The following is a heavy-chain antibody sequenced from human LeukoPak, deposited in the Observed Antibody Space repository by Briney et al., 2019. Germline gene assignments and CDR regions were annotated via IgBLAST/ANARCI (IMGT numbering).Heavy chain of an antibody. V-gene: IGHV1-3*01. CDR1: GYTFTSYA. D-gene: IGHD6-13*01. CDR2: INAGNGNT. Sequence: ASVKVSCKASGYTFTSYAMHWVRQAPGQRLEWMGWINAGNGNTKYSQKFQGRVTITRDTSASTAYVELSSLRSEDTAVYYCARVGGLAAVDYWGQGTLVTVSS. CDR3: ARVGGLAAVDY. J-gene: IGHJ4*02.